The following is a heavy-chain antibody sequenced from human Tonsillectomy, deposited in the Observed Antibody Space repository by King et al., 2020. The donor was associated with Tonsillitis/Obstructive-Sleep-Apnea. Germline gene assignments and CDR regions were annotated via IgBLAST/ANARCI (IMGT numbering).Heavy chain of an antibody. D-gene: IGHD2-8*01. CDR2: IDYTGST. J-gene: IGHJ3*02. CDR1: GGSIRSYY. Sequence: QLQEPGPGLVKPSETLSLTCTVSGGSIRSYYWSWIRQPPGKGLEWIGFIDYTGSTNYNPSLKSRVTISVDTSKNQFSLRLSSVTAADTAVYYCAREGAVMNAFDIWGQGTMVTVSS. V-gene: IGHV4-59*01. CDR3: AREGAVMNAFDI.